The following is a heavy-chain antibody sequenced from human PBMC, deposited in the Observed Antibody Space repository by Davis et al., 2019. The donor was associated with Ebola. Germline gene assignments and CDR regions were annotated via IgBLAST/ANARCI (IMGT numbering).Heavy chain of an antibody. CDR1: GFTFSSYA. CDR2: ISYDGSNK. Sequence: GESLKISCAASGFTFSSYAMHWVRQAPGKGLEWVAVISYDGSNKYYADSVKGRFTISRDNSKNTLYLQMNSLKTEDTAVYYCTTPSSFDYWGQGTLVTVSS. CDR3: TTPSSFDY. V-gene: IGHV3-30-3*01. J-gene: IGHJ4*02. D-gene: IGHD1-14*01.